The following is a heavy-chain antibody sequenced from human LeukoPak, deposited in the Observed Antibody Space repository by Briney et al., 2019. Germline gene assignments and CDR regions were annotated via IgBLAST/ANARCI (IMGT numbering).Heavy chain of an antibody. D-gene: IGHD3-22*01. J-gene: IGHJ4*02. CDR1: GGSISSYY. Sequence: SETLSLTCTVSGGSISSYYWGWIRQPPGKGLEWIGSIYYSGSTYYNPSLKSRVTISVDTSKNQFSLKLSSVTAADTAVYYCARSYCYDSSGYPYWGQGTLVTVSS. CDR2: IYYSGST. CDR3: ARSYCYDSSGYPY. V-gene: IGHV4-39*01.